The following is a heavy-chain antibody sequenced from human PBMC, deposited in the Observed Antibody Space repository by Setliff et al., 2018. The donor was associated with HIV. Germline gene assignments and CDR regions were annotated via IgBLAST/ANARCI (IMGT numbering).Heavy chain of an antibody. D-gene: IGHD2-8*02. V-gene: IGHV3-7*01. J-gene: IGHJ4*02. CDR3: ASTVDY. CDR2: IDQHGSER. Sequence: PGGSLRLSCSASEFTNFWMAWVRQAPGKGLEWVANIDQHGSERYYTDSVKGRFTISRDNAKNSLYLQMNSLRAEDTAVYYCASTVDYWGQGTLVTVSS. CDR1: EFTNFW.